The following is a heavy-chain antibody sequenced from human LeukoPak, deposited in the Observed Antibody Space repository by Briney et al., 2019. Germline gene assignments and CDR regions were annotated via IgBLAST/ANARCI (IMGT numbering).Heavy chain of an antibody. CDR2: IKQEGSEK. Sequence: PGGSLRLSCAASGFTFSNYWLSCVRQAPGQGLERVSNIKQEGSEKHYVDSVKGRFTISRDNAKNSLYLQMNSLRAEDTPVYYCAGDRQMDDWGKGTLVTVSS. J-gene: IGHJ4*02. CDR3: AGDRQMDD. CDR1: GFTFSNYW. V-gene: IGHV3-7*01.